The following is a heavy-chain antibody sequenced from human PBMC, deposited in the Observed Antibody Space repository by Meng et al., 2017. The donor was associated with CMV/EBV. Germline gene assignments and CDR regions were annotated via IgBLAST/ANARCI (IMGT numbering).Heavy chain of an antibody. Sequence: GSLRLSCAVYGGSFSGYYWSWIRQPPGKGLEWIGEINHSGSTNYNPSLKGRVTISVDTSKNQFSLKLSSVTAADTAVYYCARNQWLGPFDYWGQGTLVTVSS. CDR2: INHSGST. CDR1: GGSFSGYY. CDR3: ARNQWLGPFDY. V-gene: IGHV4-34*01. D-gene: IGHD6-19*01. J-gene: IGHJ4*02.